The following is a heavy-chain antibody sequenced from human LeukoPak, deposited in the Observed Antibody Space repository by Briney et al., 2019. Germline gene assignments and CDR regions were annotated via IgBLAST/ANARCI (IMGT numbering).Heavy chain of an antibody. CDR1: GFTFSSYW. CDR2: INGDGSST. Sequence: AGGSLRLSCAVSGFTFSSYWMNWVRQAPGKGLVWVSRINGDGSSTNYADSVKGRFTISRDNAKNTLYLQLNSLRAEDTAIYYCARSQGPYDYWGQGTLVTVSS. J-gene: IGHJ4*02. CDR3: ARSQGPYDY. V-gene: IGHV3-74*01.